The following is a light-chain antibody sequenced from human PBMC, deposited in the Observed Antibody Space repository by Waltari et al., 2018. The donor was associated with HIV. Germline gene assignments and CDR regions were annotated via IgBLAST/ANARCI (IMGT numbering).Light chain of an antibody. Sequence: EIVLTQSPATLSLSPGERATLSCRASQTVSNYLMWYQQKPGQAPRLLIYDASNRATGIPARFSGRGSGTDFTLTISSLEPEDFALYYCQQRSDWPPRITFGQGTRLEIK. CDR1: QTVSNY. CDR2: DAS. J-gene: IGKJ5*01. CDR3: QQRSDWPPRIT. V-gene: IGKV3-11*01.